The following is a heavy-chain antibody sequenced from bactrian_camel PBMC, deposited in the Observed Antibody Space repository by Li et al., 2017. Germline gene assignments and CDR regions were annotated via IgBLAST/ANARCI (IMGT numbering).Heavy chain of an antibody. V-gene: IGHV3S1*01. J-gene: IGHJ6*01. Sequence: HVQLVESGGGSVQAGGSLRLSCAATGFTLSRKCMGWFRQVPGKERAGVGSILTGTRSTFYADSVKGRFTISQDNAKNTMYLDMTSLKPEDSAMYYCAAAQGQWYVPLHEGSFGYWGQGTQVTVS. CDR3: AAAQGQWYVPLHEGSFGY. D-gene: IGHD2*01. CDR1: GFTLSRKC. CDR2: ILTGTRST.